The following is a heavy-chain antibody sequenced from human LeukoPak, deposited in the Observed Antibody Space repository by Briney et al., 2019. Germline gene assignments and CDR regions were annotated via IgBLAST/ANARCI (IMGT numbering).Heavy chain of an antibody. J-gene: IGHJ4*02. CDR3: ARLSSQDY. CDR1: GYSISSGYY. Sequence: SETLSLTCTVSGYSISSGYYWGWIRQPPGKGLEWIGSIYHSGSTYYNPSLKSRVTISVDTSKNQFSLELSSVTAADTAVYYCARLSSQDYWGQGTLVTVSS. V-gene: IGHV4-38-2*02. CDR2: IYHSGST.